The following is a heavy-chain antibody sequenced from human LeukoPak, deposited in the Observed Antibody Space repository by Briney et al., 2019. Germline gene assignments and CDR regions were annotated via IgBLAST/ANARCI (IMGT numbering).Heavy chain of an antibody. CDR3: ARVSHYYGSEIEY. J-gene: IGHJ4*02. CDR1: GYTFNSYD. Sequence: ASVKVSCKASGYTFNSYDITWVRQAPGQGREWMGWISAYNGNTNYAQKVQGRVTMTTDTSTSTAYMELRSLRSDDTAVYYCARVSHYYGSEIEYWGQGTLVTVSS. D-gene: IGHD3-10*01. CDR2: ISAYNGNT. V-gene: IGHV1-18*01.